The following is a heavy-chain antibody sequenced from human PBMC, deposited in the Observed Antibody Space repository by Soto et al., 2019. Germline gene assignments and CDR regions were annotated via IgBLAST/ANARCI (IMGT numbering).Heavy chain of an antibody. CDR3: ARVVDDYVWGSYRYEDY. Sequence: QVQLQQWGAGLLKPSETLSLTCAVYGGSFSGYYWSWIRQPPGKGLEWSGEINHSGSTNYNPSLKSRVTISVDTSKNQFSLKLSSVTAADTAVYYCARVVDDYVWGSYRYEDYWGQGTLVTVSS. V-gene: IGHV4-34*01. J-gene: IGHJ4*02. CDR2: INHSGST. CDR1: GGSFSGYY. D-gene: IGHD3-16*02.